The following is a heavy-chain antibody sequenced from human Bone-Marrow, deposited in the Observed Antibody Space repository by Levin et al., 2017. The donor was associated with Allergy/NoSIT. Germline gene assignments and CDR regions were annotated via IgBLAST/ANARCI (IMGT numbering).Heavy chain of an antibody. CDR1: GGTFGSSS. CDR2: IFPIYGSS. V-gene: IGHV1-69*13. CDR3: ATTTGTTRGRGGHYYYGLDA. J-gene: IGHJ6*02. D-gene: IGHD1-1*01. Sequence: SVKVSCKASGGTFGSSSISWVRQAPGQGLEWMGGIFPIYGSSKYAQKFQVRITIIADESTGTAYMELSGLTSDDTAVYYCATTTGTTRGRGGHYYYGLDAWGQGTTVTVSS.